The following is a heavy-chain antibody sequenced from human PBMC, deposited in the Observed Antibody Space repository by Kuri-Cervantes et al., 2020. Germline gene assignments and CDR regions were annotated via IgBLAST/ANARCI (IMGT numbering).Heavy chain of an antibody. CDR1: GGSVSSTSHY. CDR3: AREITTSYCGGDCYKTGTFDY. Sequence: SETLSLTCTVSGGSVSSTSHYWGWIRQPPGKGLEWIGSLYYSGSTYYNPSLKSRVTISGDTSKSQFSLKLSSVTAADTAVYYCAREITTSYCGGDCYKTGTFDYWGQGTLVTVSS. J-gene: IGHJ4*02. D-gene: IGHD2-21*02. V-gene: IGHV4-39*07. CDR2: LYYSGST.